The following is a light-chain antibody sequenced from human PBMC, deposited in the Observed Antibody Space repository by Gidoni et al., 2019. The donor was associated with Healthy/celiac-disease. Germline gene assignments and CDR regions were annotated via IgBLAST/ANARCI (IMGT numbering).Light chain of an antibody. V-gene: IGKV4-1*01. CDR2: WAS. CDR3: QQYYSTPRT. J-gene: IGKJ1*01. CDR1: QSVLYSSNNKNY. Sequence: DIVMNQSPDSLAVSLGERATINCKSSQSVLYSSNNKNYLTWYQQKPGQPPKLLIYWASTRESGVPDRFSGSGSGTDFTLTISSLQAEDVAVYYCQQYYSTPRTFGQGTKVKIK.